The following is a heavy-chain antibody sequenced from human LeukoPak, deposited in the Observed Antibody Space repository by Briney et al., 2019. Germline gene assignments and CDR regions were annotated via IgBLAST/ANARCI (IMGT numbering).Heavy chain of an antibody. J-gene: IGHJ4*02. CDR1: GFTFSSYA. V-gene: IGHV3-23*01. D-gene: IGHD5-18*01. CDR2: ISGSGGST. Sequence: GGSLRLSCAASGFTFSSYAMSWVRQAPGKGLEWVSAISGSGGSTYYADSVKGRFTISRDNSKNTLYLQMNSLRAEDTAVYYCAKDLYGYSDMEIDYWGQGTLVTVSS. CDR3: AKDLYGYSDMEIDY.